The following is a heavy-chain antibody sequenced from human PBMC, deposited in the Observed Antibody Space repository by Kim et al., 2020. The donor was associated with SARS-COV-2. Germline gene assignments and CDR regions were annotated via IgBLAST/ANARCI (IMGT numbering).Heavy chain of an antibody. CDR2: VNTNTGKP. CDR1: GYTFTNYA. V-gene: IGHV7-4-1*02. D-gene: IGHD3-10*01. CDR3: ARSKGYITLVRGVTDY. J-gene: IGHJ4*02. Sequence: ASVKVSCKASGYTFTNYAMNWVRQAPGQGLEWMGWVNTNTGKPAYAQGFTGRFVFSLDTSGSTSYLLISSLKAEDTAVYFCARSKGYITLVRGVTDYWGQGTLVTFSS.